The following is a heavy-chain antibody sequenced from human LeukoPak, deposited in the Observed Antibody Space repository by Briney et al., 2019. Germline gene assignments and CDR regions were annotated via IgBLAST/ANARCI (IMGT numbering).Heavy chain of an antibody. CDR1: GFTFSSHA. Sequence: PGGSLRLSCAAPGFTFSSHAMSWVRQAPGKGLELVSAISGSGGSTYYADSVKRRFTISRDNSKNALYLQMNSLSAEVTAVYYCGLGAAIDYWGRGTLVTVSS. D-gene: IGHD6-25*01. CDR3: GLGAAIDY. V-gene: IGHV3-23*01. J-gene: IGHJ4*02. CDR2: ISGSGGST.